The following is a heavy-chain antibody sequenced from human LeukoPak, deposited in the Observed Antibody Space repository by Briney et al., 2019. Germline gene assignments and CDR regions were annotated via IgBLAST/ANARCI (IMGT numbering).Heavy chain of an antibody. J-gene: IGHJ4*02. CDR1: GFTFSSFS. CDR3: ARGGTVWSGYSSFDY. Sequence: GGSLRLSCAASGFTFSSFSMNWVRQAPGKGLEWVSYISSSSNTIYYADSVKGRFTISRDNAKNSLYLQMNSLRAEDTAVYYCARGGTVWSGYSSFDYWGQGTLATVSS. D-gene: IGHD3-3*01. CDR2: ISSSSNTI. V-gene: IGHV3-48*01.